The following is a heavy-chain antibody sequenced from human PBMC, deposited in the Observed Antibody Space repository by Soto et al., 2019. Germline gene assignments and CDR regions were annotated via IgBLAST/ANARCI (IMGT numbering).Heavy chain of an antibody. Sequence: PGGSLRLSCAASGFTFSSYAMSWVRQAPGKGLEWVSAISGSGGSTYYADSVKGRFTISRDNSKNTLYLQMNSLRAEDTAVYYCAKSRIMVYAIEEPWFDPWGQGTLVTVSS. V-gene: IGHV3-23*01. D-gene: IGHD2-8*01. CDR1: GFTFSSYA. CDR2: ISGSGGST. CDR3: AKSRIMVYAIEEPWFDP. J-gene: IGHJ5*02.